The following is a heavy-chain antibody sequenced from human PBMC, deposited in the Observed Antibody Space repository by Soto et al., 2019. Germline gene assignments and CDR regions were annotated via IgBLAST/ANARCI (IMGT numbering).Heavy chain of an antibody. Sequence: QVQLQESGPGLVKPSETLSLTCTVSGDSISSHYWSWIRQPPGKGLEWIGYIYYSGSTDYNPSLKGRVTISADTSKNQLSLRLSSVTAADTAVYYWARPRGTTPAVWFFDLWGRGTLVTVSS. CDR2: IYYSGST. D-gene: IGHD1-26*01. V-gene: IGHV4-59*08. CDR1: GDSISSHY. J-gene: IGHJ2*01. CDR3: ARPRGTTPAVWFFDL.